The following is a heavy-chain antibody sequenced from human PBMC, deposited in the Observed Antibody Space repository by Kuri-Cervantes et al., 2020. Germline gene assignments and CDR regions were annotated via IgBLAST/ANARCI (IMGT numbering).Heavy chain of an antibody. Sequence: GGSLRLSCAASGFSFSNYAMSWVRQAPGKGLEWVSSISGSIGTTYYADSVKGRFTISRDNSKNTLYLQMNSLRAEDTAVYYCASTSPFDYWGQGTLVTVSS. CDR1: GFSFSNYA. J-gene: IGHJ4*02. CDR3: ASTSPFDY. CDR2: ISGSIGTT. V-gene: IGHV3-23*01. D-gene: IGHD4-11*01.